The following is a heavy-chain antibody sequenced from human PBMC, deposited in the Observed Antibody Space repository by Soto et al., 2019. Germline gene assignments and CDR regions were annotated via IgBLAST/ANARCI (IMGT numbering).Heavy chain of an antibody. D-gene: IGHD3-16*01. Sequence: GGSLRLSCAASEFTVSSNYMSWVRQAPGKGLEWVSVIYSGGSTYYADSVKGRFTISRDNSKNTLYLQMNSLRAEDTAVYYCASTMGGYWGQGTLVTVSS. CDR3: ASTMGGY. CDR1: EFTVSSNY. J-gene: IGHJ4*02. CDR2: IYSGGST. V-gene: IGHV3-53*01.